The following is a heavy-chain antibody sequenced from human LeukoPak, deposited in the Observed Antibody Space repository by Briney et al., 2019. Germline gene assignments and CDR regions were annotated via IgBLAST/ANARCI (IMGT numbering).Heavy chain of an antibody. D-gene: IGHD6-13*01. J-gene: IGHJ5*02. CDR2: IIPIFGTA. CDR3: ASATKRRVAAAWYWFDP. Sequence: SVKVSCKASGGTFSSYAISWVRQAPGQGLEWMGGIIPIFGTATYAQKFQGRVTITTDESTSTAYMELSSLRSEDTAVYYCASATKRRVAAAWYWFDPWGQGTLVTVSS. CDR1: GGTFSSYA. V-gene: IGHV1-69*05.